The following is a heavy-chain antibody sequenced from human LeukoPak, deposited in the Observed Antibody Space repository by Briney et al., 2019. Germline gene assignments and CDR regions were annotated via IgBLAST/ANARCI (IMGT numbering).Heavy chain of an antibody. CDR2: IYYSGST. V-gene: IGHV4-59*08. CDR1: GGSISSYY. Sequence: PSETLSLTCTASGGSISSYYWSWIRQPPGKGLEWIGYIYYSGSTNYNPSLKSRVTISVDTSKNQFSLKLSSVTAADTAVYYCARHEISRAIVVPTGFDYWGQGTLVTVSS. CDR3: ARHEISRAIVVPTGFDY. D-gene: IGHD3-22*01. J-gene: IGHJ4*02.